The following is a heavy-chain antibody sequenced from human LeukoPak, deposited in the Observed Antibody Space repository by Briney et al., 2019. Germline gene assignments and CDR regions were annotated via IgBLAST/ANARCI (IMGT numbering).Heavy chain of an antibody. J-gene: IGHJ3*01. CDR3: ARIISYGGSDGFDL. CDR2: ISPNSGDT. V-gene: IGHV1-2*02. D-gene: IGHD1-26*01. Sequence: ASVKVSCKASGYTLTAYYIHWVRQAPGHGLEWMGWISPNSGDTDYAQKFQGRVTMTRDTPISTVYMALSSLRSDDTAMYYCARIISYGGSDGFDLWGEGTMVTVSS. CDR1: GYTLTAYY.